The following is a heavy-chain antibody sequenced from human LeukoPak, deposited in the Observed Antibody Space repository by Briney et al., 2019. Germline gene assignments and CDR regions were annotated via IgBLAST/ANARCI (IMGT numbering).Heavy chain of an antibody. D-gene: IGHD6-19*01. V-gene: IGHV3-53*01. CDR3: ARVLYSSGWPI. CDR2: IYSGGST. J-gene: IGHJ4*02. Sequence: PGGSLRLSCAASGFTVSSNYMSWVRQAPGKGLEWVSVIYSGGSTYYADSVKGRFTISRDNSKNTLYLQMNSLRAEDTAVYYCARVLYSSGWPIWGQGTLVTVSS. CDR1: GFTVSSNY.